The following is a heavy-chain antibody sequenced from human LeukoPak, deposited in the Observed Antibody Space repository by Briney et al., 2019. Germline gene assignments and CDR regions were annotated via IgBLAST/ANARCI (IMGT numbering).Heavy chain of an antibody. CDR1: GFTCSSYT. J-gene: IGHJ5*02. V-gene: IGHV3-30-3*01. CDR2: ISHDGSNK. D-gene: IGHD3-3*01. Sequence: GGSLRLSCAASGFTCSSYTMHWVRQAPGKGLEWVAVISHDGSNKYYADSVKGRFTISRDNSKNTLYLQMSSLRAEDTAVYYCARAALDFWGGYENNWFDPWGQGTLVTVSS. CDR3: ARAALDFWGGYENNWFDP.